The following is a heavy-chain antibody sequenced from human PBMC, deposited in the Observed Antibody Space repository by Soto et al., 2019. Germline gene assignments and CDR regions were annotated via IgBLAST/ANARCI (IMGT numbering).Heavy chain of an antibody. CDR1: GYTFTSYG. CDR3: AMTAAAGTEYFDY. Sequence: ASVKVSCKASGYTFTSYGISWVRQAPGQGLEWMGWISAYNGNTNYAQKLQGRVTMTTDTSTSTAYMELSSLRSEDTAVYYCAMTAAAGTEYFDYWGQGTLVTVSS. V-gene: IGHV1-18*01. D-gene: IGHD6-13*01. CDR2: ISAYNGNT. J-gene: IGHJ4*02.